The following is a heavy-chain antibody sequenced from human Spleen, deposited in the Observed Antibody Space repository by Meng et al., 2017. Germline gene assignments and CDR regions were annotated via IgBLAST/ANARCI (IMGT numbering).Heavy chain of an antibody. CDR2: IIPTPGID. CDR1: GGTLSTYT. Sequence: SVKVSCKASGGTLSTYTISWVRQAPGQGLEWMGRIIPTPGIDIYAQKFQGRVTMTEDTSTDTAYMELSSLRSEDTAVYYCATVLFNYYYDSSGYWFDPWGQGTLVTVSS. D-gene: IGHD3-22*01. CDR3: ATVLFNYYYDSSGYWFDP. J-gene: IGHJ5*02. V-gene: IGHV1-69*02.